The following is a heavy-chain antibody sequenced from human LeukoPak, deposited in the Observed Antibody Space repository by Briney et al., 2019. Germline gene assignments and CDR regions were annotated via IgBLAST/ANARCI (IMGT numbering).Heavy chain of an antibody. D-gene: IGHD3-10*01. CDR3: ARDYYGSGSYYQLGY. CDR1: GYTFTGYY. Sequence: ASVKVSCKASGYTFTGYYMHWVRQAPPQGLDWMGWINPNSGGTKYAKNFQGRVTMTRDTSITTVYMELSSLRSDDPAVYYCARDYYGSGSYYQLGYWGQGTLVTVSS. J-gene: IGHJ4*02. V-gene: IGHV1-2*02. CDR2: INPNSGGT.